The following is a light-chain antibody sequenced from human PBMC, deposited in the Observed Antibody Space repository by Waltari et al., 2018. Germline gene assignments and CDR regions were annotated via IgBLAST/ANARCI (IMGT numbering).Light chain of an antibody. V-gene: IGKV1-39*01. Sequence: DIQMTQSPSSLSASVGDRVSITCRASQSISRYLHWYQQKPGKAPKLLIYAASSLHSGVPSRFSGSGSGTDFTLTISILQPEDFASYYCQQSYSSPPTFGQGTKVDIK. CDR3: QQSYSSPPT. J-gene: IGKJ1*01. CDR1: QSISRY. CDR2: AAS.